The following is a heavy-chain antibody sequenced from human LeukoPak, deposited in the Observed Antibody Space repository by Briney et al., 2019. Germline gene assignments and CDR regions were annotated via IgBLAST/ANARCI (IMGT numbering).Heavy chain of an antibody. V-gene: IGHV3-7*03. J-gene: IGHJ5*02. D-gene: IGHD3-10*01. CDR3: ARASPHKYGSGTEGQET. CDR1: GFTFNTYW. CDR2: INQDGTST. Sequence: GGSLRLSCAASGFTFNTYWMSWVRQAPGKGLEWVANINQDGTSTNYVDSVKGRFTISRDNAKNSLYLQMNSLRAEDTAVYYCARASPHKYGSGTEGQETWGQGTLVAVSS.